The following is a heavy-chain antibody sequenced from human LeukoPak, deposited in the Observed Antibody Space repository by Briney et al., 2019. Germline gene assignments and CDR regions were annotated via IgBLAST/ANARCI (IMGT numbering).Heavy chain of an antibody. D-gene: IGHD6-19*01. J-gene: IGHJ4*02. CDR3: ARGTGYSSFRGDY. Sequence: GGSLRLSCAASGFTFSSYSMNWVRQAPGKGLEWVSSISSSSSYRYYADSVKGRFTISRDNAKNSLYLQMNSLRAEDTAVYYCARGTGYSSFRGDYWGQGTLVTVSS. CDR2: ISSSSSYR. CDR1: GFTFSSYS. V-gene: IGHV3-21*01.